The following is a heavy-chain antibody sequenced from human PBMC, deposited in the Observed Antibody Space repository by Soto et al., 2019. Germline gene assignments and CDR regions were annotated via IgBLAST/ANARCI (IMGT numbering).Heavy chain of an antibody. CDR1: GFTFSNYG. V-gene: IGHV3-30*18. J-gene: IGHJ6*02. Sequence: QVQLVESGGGVVQPGTSLRLSCAASGFTFSNYGMHWVRQTPGKGLEWVALILYDGSNKYHADSVKGRFTISRDNSKNTLYLQVSSLRAEDTAVYYCAKSRDAYNFYFYYGMDVWGQGTSVTVSS. D-gene: IGHD1-1*01. CDR2: ILYDGSNK. CDR3: AKSRDAYNFYFYYGMDV.